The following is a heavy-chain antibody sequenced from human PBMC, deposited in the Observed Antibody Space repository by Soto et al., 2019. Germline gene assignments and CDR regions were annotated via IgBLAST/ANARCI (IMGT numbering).Heavy chain of an antibody. J-gene: IGHJ4*02. D-gene: IGHD2-2*01. CDR3: AHRGYCSSTHTCFDY. CDR2: IYWNDDK. CDR1: GFSLSTSGVG. Sequence: QITLKESGPTLVKPTQTLTLTCTFSGFSLSTSGVGVGWIRQPPGKALEWLALIYWNDDKRYSPSLKSRLTITKDTSKNQVVLTMTNMDPVDTATYYCAHRGYCSSTHTCFDYWGQGTLVTVSS. V-gene: IGHV2-5*01.